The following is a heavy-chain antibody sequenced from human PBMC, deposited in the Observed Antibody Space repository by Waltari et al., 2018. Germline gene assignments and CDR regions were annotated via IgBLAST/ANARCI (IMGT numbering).Heavy chain of an antibody. J-gene: IGHJ3*02. Sequence: EVQLVQSGAEVKKPGESLKISCKGSGYSFTSYWIGWVRQMPGKGTEWMGIIYPGDSDTRYSPSFQGQVTISADKSISTAYLQWSSLKASDTAMYYCARQLSIAAAGSGGLDAFDIWGQGTMVTVSS. CDR2: IYPGDSDT. CDR3: ARQLSIAAAGSGGLDAFDI. CDR1: GYSFTSYW. D-gene: IGHD6-13*01. V-gene: IGHV5-51*01.